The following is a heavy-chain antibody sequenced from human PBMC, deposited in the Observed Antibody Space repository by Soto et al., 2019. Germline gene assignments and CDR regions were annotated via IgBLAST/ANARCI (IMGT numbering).Heavy chain of an antibody. J-gene: IGHJ4*02. D-gene: IGHD5-12*01. CDR3: ARTGVATIDY. Sequence: ASVKVSCKASGGTFSSYAISWVRQAPGQGLEWMGIFSPSCGSTTYAQKFQGRVTMTGDTPTSTVYLELSSLRSEDTAVYYCARTGVATIDYWGQGTLVTVSS. CDR1: GGTFSSYA. CDR2: FSPSCGST. V-gene: IGHV1-46*01.